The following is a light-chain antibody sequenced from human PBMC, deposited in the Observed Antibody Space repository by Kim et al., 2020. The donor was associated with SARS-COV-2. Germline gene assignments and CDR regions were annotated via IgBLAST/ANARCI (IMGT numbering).Light chain of an antibody. V-gene: IGKV3-15*01. Sequence: VSPGERATLSCRASQSVSSNLAWYQQKPGQAPRLLIYGASSRATGIPARFSGSGSGTEFTLTISSLQSADFAVYYCQQYNNWPLTFGGGTKVDIK. CDR1: QSVSSN. CDR3: QQYNNWPLT. CDR2: GAS. J-gene: IGKJ4*01.